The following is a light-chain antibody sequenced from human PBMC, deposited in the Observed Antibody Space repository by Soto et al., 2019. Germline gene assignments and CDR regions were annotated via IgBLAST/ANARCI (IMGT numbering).Light chain of an antibody. V-gene: IGLV2-14*01. CDR1: SSDVGGYNY. J-gene: IGLJ1*01. Sequence: QSVLTQPASVSGSPRQSITISCTGTSSDVGGYNYVSWYQQHPGKAPKLMIYGVINRPSGVSTRFSGSKSGNTASLTISGLQAEDEADYYCSSYTSSSTLEYVFGSGTKV. CDR3: SSYTSSSTLEYV. CDR2: GVI.